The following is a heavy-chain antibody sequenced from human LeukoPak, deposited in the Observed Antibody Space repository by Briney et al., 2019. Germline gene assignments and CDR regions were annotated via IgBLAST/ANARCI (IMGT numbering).Heavy chain of an antibody. Sequence: PSETLSLTCTVSGGSISSYYWSWIRQPPGKGLEWIGYIYDSGSTNYNPSLKSRVTISVDTSKKQFSLKLSSVTAADTAVYYCARLGIAAAGADFDYWGQGTLVTVSS. J-gene: IGHJ4*02. D-gene: IGHD6-13*01. CDR3: ARLGIAAAGADFDY. V-gene: IGHV4-59*12. CDR2: IYDSGST. CDR1: GGSISSYY.